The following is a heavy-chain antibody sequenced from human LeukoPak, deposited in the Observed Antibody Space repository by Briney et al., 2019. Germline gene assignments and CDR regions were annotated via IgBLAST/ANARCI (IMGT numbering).Heavy chain of an antibody. CDR3: ARVGTGDGYYPITGGYFDY. V-gene: IGHV3-64*01. D-gene: IGHD5-24*01. Sequence: GGSLRLSCAASGFTFSSYAMQWVRQAPGKGLEYVSAISSNGGSTYYANSVKGRFAISRYNSKNSLYLQMGSLRAEDMAVYYCARVGTGDGYYPITGGYFDYWGQGTLVTVSS. J-gene: IGHJ4*02. CDR1: GFTFSSYA. CDR2: ISSNGGST.